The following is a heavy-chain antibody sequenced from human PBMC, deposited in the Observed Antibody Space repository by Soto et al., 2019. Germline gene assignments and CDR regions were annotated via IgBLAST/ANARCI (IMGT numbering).Heavy chain of an antibody. CDR3: ASQVRHYYDSSGYSWAVDY. V-gene: IGHV3-21*01. J-gene: IGHJ4*02. CDR1: GFTFSSYS. D-gene: IGHD3-22*01. Sequence: PGGSLRLSCAASGFTFSSYSMNWVRQAPGKGLEWVSSISSSSSYIYYADSVKGRFTISRDNAKNSLYLQMNSLRAEDTAVYYWASQVRHYYDSSGYSWAVDYWGQGTLVTVSS. CDR2: ISSSSSYI.